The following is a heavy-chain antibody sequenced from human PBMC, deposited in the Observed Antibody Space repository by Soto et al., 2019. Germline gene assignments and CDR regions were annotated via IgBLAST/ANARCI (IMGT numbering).Heavy chain of an antibody. CDR1: GYTFTGYY. CDR2: INPNSGGT. CDR3: ANQGIAAAGKSGGLDY. J-gene: IGHJ4*02. D-gene: IGHD6-13*01. Sequence: GASVKVSCKASGYTFTGYYMHWVRQAPGQGLEWMGWINPNSGGTNYAQKFQGWVTMTRDTSISTAYMELSRLRAEDTAVYYCANQGIAAAGKSGGLDYWGQGTLVTVSS. V-gene: IGHV1-2*04.